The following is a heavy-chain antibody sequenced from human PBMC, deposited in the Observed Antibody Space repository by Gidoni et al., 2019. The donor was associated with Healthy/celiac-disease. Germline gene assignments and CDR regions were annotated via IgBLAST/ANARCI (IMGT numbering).Heavy chain of an antibody. CDR1: GFTFSSYG. D-gene: IGHD6-19*01. V-gene: IGHV3-33*08. Sequence: QVQLVESGGGVVQPGRSLRLSCAASGFTFSSYGMHWVRQAPGKGLEWVAVIWYDGSNKYYADSVKGRFTISRDNSKNTLYLQMNSLRAEDTAVYYCARDIEQWLVQGAFDIWGQGTMVTVSS. J-gene: IGHJ3*02. CDR2: IWYDGSNK. CDR3: ARDIEQWLVQGAFDI.